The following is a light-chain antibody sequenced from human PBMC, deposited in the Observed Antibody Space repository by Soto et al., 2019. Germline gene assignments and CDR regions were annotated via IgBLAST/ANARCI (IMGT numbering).Light chain of an antibody. J-gene: IGKJ2*01. V-gene: IGKV2-30*02. CDR3: MEGTYCPKT. Sequence: DVVLNQSPLSLPVTLGQPASICCRSSQSFVHSDGNTYLHWFQQRPGQSPRRLIYRVSTRDSGVPDRFSGGESGTDFTVKISMVEAEDVGVYYCMEGTYCPKTFGQGTKLEIK. CDR2: RVS. CDR1: QSFVHSDGNTY.